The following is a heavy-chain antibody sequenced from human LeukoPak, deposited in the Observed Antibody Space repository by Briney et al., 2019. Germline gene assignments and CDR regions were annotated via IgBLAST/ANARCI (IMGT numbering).Heavy chain of an antibody. D-gene: IGHD2-21*01. CDR1: GGSLSRSNPY. V-gene: IGHV4-39*01. J-gene: IGHJ4*02. Sequence: ASETLSLTCSVSGGSLSRSNPYWGWIRQPPGKGLEWIGTLSYSGNIYYNPSLKSRITMSVDTSKRQFSLRLSSVTAADTALYYCVKHIPGANVCDYWGQGTLVTVPS. CDR3: VKHIPGANVCDY. CDR2: LSYSGNI.